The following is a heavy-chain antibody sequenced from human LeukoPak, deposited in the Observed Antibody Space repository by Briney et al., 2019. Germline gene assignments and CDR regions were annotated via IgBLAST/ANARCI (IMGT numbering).Heavy chain of an antibody. CDR1: GGSISSYY. D-gene: IGHD1-26*01. CDR2: IYHSGST. CDR3: ARHGSGGTIPIDY. Sequence: SETLSLTCTVSGGSISSYYWSWIRQPPGKGLEWIGSIYHSGSTYYNPSLKSRVTISVDTSKNQFSLKLSSVTAADTAVYYCARHGSGGTIPIDYWGQGTLVTVSS. J-gene: IGHJ4*02. V-gene: IGHV4-59*04.